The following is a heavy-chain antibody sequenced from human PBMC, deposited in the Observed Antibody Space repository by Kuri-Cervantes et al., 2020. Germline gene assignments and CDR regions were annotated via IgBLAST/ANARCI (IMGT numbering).Heavy chain of an antibody. CDR3: ARGAYDFWSGPVY. CDR2: KKQDGSEK. CDR1: GFTFSSYW. V-gene: IGHV3-7*01. J-gene: IGHJ4*02. D-gene: IGHD3-3*01. Sequence: GESLKISCAASGFTFSSYWMSWVRQAPGKGLEWVANKKQDGSEKYYVDSVKGRFTISRDNAKNSLYLQMNSLRAEDTAVYYCARGAYDFWSGPVYWGQGTLVTVSS.